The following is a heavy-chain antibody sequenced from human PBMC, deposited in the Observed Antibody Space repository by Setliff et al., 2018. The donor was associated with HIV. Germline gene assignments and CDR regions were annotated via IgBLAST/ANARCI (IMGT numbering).Heavy chain of an antibody. CDR1: GYTFTSHG. CDR2: ISAYNGNT. V-gene: IGHV1-18*01. J-gene: IGHJ6*03. D-gene: IGHD2-15*01. Sequence: ASVKVSCKASGYTFTSHGISWVRQAPGQGLEWMGWISAYNGNTDYAQKFQGRVTMTTDTSTSTAYMELRSLRSDDTAVYYCASSGGSTRYFYYMDVWGKGTTVTV. CDR3: ASSGGSTRYFYYMDV.